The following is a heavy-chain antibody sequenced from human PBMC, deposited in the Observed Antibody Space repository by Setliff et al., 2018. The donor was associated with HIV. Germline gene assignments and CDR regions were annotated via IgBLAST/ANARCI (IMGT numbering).Heavy chain of an antibody. D-gene: IGHD6-25*01. CDR2: IIPILAIA. V-gene: IGHV1-69*10. CDR1: GDMPITYA. Sequence: SVKVSCKASGDMPITYAITWVRQAPGQGFQWVVGIIPILAIANYAQKFQGRVTIIADKSTGAGYMELTSLRSHDTAVYYWARSRAGGYNRIPDAFHLWGQGTVVSVSS. J-gene: IGHJ3*01. CDR3: ARSRAGGYNRIPDAFHL.